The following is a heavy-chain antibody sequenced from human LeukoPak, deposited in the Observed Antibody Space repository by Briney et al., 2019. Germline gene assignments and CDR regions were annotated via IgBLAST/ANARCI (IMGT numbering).Heavy chain of an antibody. D-gene: IGHD6-19*01. CDR2: INPNSGGT. Sequence: ASVKVSCKASGGTFSSYAISWVRQAPGQGLEWMGWINPNSGGTNYARRFQGRVTMTSDTSISTAYMELNRLRSDDTAVYYCARERGWYRAFDQWGQGTLVTVSS. J-gene: IGHJ4*02. CDR3: ARERGWYRAFDQ. V-gene: IGHV1-2*02. CDR1: GGTFSSYA.